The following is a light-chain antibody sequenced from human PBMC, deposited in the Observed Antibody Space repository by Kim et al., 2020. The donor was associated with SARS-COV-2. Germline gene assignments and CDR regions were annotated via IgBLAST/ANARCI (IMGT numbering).Light chain of an antibody. V-gene: IGKV1-12*01. Sequence: ASVGDRVTIACRASQSIGSWLAWYQQKPGKAPNLLIYDASSLQSGVPSRFSGSGSGTDFTLTVSSLQPDDFATYYCQEYNTYPCTFGRGTKVDIK. CDR2: DAS. CDR1: QSIGSW. J-gene: IGKJ4*02. CDR3: QEYNTYPCT.